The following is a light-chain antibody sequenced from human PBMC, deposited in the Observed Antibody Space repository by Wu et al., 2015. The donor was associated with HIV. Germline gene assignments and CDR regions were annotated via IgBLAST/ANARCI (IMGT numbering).Light chain of an antibody. V-gene: IGKV3D-15*01. CDR1: QSVSSS. Sequence: EIVLTQSPGTLSLSPGERATLSCRASQSVSSSYVAWYLQKPGQAPRLLIYGASSRATGIPDRFRGSGSGTEFTLTISSMQSEDFAVYYCQQYNNWPLTFGGGTKVEIK. CDR3: QQYNNWPLT. J-gene: IGKJ4*01. CDR2: GAS.